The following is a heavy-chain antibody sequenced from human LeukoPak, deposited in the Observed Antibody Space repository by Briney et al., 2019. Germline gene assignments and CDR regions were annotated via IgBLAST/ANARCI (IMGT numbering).Heavy chain of an antibody. D-gene: IGHD2-2*01. CDR1: GYTFTRYA. J-gene: IGHJ1*01. Sequence: ASVKVSCKASGYTFTRYAMHWVRQAPGQRLEWMGWINAGNGNTKYSQKFQGRVTITRDTSASTAYMELSSLRSEDTAVYYCARHSSTSLEYFQHWGQGTLVTVSS. CDR3: ARHSSTSLEYFQH. V-gene: IGHV1-3*01. CDR2: INAGNGNT.